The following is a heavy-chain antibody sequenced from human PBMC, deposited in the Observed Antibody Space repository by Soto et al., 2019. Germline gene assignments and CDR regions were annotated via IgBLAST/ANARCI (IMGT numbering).Heavy chain of an antibody. V-gene: IGHV4-39*01. CDR3: ARHRNFIVGRTRSFDL. Sequence: SETLSLTCTVPGGFVSSSNDYYWGWLRQSPGKGVEWIGSISYGGDTYYNPSLESQVTISVDTSKIQLSLKLHSVTAADAAVYYCARHRNFIVGRTRSFDLWGQGTLVTVSS. CDR1: GGFVSSSNDYY. D-gene: IGHD1-26*01. CDR2: ISYGGDT. J-gene: IGHJ4*02.